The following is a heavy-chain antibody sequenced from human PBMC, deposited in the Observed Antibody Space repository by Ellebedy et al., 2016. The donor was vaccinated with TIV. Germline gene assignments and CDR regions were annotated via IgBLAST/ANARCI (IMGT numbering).Heavy chain of an antibody. CDR2: ISAYNGNT. J-gene: IGHJ6*02. CDR1: GYTFTSYY. CDR3: ARDYGDYEILTGYGMDV. D-gene: IGHD3-9*01. Sequence: AASVKVSCKASGYTFTSYYMHWVRQAPGQGLEWMGWISAYNGNTNYAQKLQGRVTMTTDTSTSTAYMELRSLRSDDTAVYYCARDYGDYEILTGYGMDVWGQGTTVTVSS. V-gene: IGHV1-18*04.